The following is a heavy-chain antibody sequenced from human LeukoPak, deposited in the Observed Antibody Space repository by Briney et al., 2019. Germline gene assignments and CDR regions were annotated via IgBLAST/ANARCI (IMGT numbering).Heavy chain of an antibody. V-gene: IGHV1-3*01. Sequence: ASVKVSCKASGYTFTSYAMHWVRQAPGQRLEWMGWINAGNGNTKYSQKFQGRVTITRDTSASTAYMELSSLRSGDTAVYYCARAQKLGNTKFDGCLGYWGQGTLVTVSS. CDR1: GYTFTSYA. CDR2: INAGNGNT. D-gene: IGHD7-27*01. J-gene: IGHJ4*02. CDR3: ARAQKLGNTKFDGCLGY.